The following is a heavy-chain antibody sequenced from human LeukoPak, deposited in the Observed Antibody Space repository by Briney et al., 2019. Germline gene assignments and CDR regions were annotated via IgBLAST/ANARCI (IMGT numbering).Heavy chain of an antibody. CDR1: GGSISSYY. V-gene: IGHV4-59*08. CDR3: ARLEYTGYDHKFDS. D-gene: IGHD5-12*01. CDR2: IHYSGST. Sequence: SETLSLACPVSGGSISSYYWNWIRQPPGKGLEGIGYIHYSGSTNYNPSLKSRVTISLDTSKKHFSLKLSSVTAADAAVYYCARLEYTGYDHKFDSWGQGTLVTVSS. J-gene: IGHJ4*02.